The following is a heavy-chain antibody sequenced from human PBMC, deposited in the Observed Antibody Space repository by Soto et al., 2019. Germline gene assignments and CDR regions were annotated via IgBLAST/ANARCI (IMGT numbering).Heavy chain of an antibody. D-gene: IGHD2-2*01. J-gene: IGHJ4*02. V-gene: IGHV3-21*01. CDR1: GFTFSGYS. CDR3: ARMYCSSASCYDGIFGY. CDR2: ISSSGGYR. Sequence: PGGSLRLSCAASGFTFSGYSMNWVRQAPGKGLEWVSSISSSGGYRYYADSVKGRFTISRDNAKNSLYLQMHSLRAEDTAVYYCARMYCSSASCYDGIFGYWGQGALVTVS.